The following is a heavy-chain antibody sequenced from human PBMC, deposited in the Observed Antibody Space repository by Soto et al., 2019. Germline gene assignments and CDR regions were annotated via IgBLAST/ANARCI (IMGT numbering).Heavy chain of an antibody. V-gene: IGHV4-61*01. CDR2: IYYSGST. CDR3: AREVGFGNWFDP. Sequence: PSETLSLTCTVFGDSVSSGRYYWSWIRQPPGKGLEWIGHIYYSGSTNYNPSLKSRVTISIDMSKNQFSLKLSSVTAADTAVYYCAREVGFGNWFDPWGQGTLVTVSS. D-gene: IGHD3-16*01. CDR1: GDSVSSGRYY. J-gene: IGHJ5*02.